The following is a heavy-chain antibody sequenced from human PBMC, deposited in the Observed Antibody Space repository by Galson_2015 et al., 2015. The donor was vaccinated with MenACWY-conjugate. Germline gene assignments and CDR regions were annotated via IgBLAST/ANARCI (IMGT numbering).Heavy chain of an antibody. D-gene: IGHD6-6*01. CDR3: ARVGGSSLAPFDY. V-gene: IGHV3-53*01. Sequence: LRLSCATSAFSVGLNSMSWVRPAPGEGLERVSIIYSGGDTYYADSVKGRFTISRDNSKNTLYLQMNYLRAEDTAVYYCARVGGSSLAPFDYWGQGTLVTVSS. J-gene: IGHJ4*02. CDR1: AFSVGLNS. CDR2: IYSGGDT.